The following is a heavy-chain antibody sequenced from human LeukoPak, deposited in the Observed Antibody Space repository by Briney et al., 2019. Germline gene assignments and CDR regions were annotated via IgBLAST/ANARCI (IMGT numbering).Heavy chain of an antibody. CDR3: ARESGYYDSSGYWPVDY. Sequence: ASVKVSCKASGYTFNKYGVSWVRQAPGQGLEWMGWISAYNGNTNYAQKFQGRVTMTTDTSTSTAYMELSSLRSEDTAVYYCARESGYYDSSGYWPVDYWGQGTLVTVSS. CDR2: ISAYNGNT. D-gene: IGHD3-22*01. V-gene: IGHV1-18*01. CDR1: GYTFNKYG. J-gene: IGHJ4*02.